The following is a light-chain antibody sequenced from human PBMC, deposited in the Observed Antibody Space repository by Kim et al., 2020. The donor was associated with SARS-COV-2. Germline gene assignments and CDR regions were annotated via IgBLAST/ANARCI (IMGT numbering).Light chain of an antibody. J-gene: IGLJ1*01. CDR1: RLDVGGYNY. V-gene: IGLV2-14*03. CDR3: SSWASTTSYV. CDR2: DVH. Sequence: QSALTQPASVSGSPGQSITISCTGTRLDVGGYNYVSWYQQHPGKAPKLMIYDVHNPPTGVSGRFSCSKSGNTASLTISGLQAEDEADYYCSSWASTTSYVFGTGTKVTVL.